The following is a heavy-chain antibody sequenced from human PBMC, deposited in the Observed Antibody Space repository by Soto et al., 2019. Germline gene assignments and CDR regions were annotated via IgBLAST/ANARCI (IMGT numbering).Heavy chain of an antibody. Sequence: QVQLQESGPGLVKPSGTLSLTCTVSGESFTSSNWWTWVRKPPGYVLEWLGDILHTGHTDYSPSLKGRVPMAVVTYNRPLSLSLTSVTAAVAAVYYCARLLRLVDGKWFLDYWGQGTLVTVSS. CDR3: ARLLRLVDGKWFLDY. CDR2: ILHTGHT. D-gene: IGHD3-22*01. CDR1: GESFTSSNW. V-gene: IGHV4-4*02. J-gene: IGHJ4*02.